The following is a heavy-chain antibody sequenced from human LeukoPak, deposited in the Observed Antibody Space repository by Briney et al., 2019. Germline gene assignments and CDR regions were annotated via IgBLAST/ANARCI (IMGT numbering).Heavy chain of an antibody. CDR3: ARDSVDTIFGVVIFGFDY. D-gene: IGHD3-3*01. J-gene: IGHJ4*02. CDR1: GYTFTGYY. Sequence: ASVKVSCKAFGYTFTGYYKHWVRQAPGQGLEWMGWINPNSGGTNYAQKFQGRVTMTRDTSISTAYMELSRLRSDDTAVYYCARDSVDTIFGVVIFGFDYWGQGTLVTVSS. V-gene: IGHV1-2*02. CDR2: INPNSGGT.